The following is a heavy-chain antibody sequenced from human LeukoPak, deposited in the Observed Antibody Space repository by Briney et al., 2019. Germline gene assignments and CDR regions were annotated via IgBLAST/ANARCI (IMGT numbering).Heavy chain of an antibody. CDR1: GGSISSYY. J-gene: IGHJ4*02. D-gene: IGHD2-2*01. V-gene: IGHV4-59*12. CDR2: IYYSGST. CDR3: ATSYCSSTSCPFDY. Sequence: SETLSLTCTVSGGSISSYYWSWIRQPPGKGLEWIGYIYYSGSTNYNPSLKSRVTMSVDTSKNQFSLKLSSVTAADTAVYYCATSYCSSTSCPFDYWGQGTLVTVSS.